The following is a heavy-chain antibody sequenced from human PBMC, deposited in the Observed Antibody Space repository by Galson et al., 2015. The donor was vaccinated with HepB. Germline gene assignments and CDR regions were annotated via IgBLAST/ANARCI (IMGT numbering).Heavy chain of an antibody. D-gene: IGHD3-3*01. Sequence: SVTVSCKASGYTFTSYDINWVRQATGQGLEWMGWMNPNSGNTGYAQKFQGRVTMTRNTSISTAYMELSSLRSEDTAVYYCARGKPLWGFLEWFSYYGMDVWGQGTTVTVSS. CDR2: MNPNSGNT. CDR1: GYTFTSYD. V-gene: IGHV1-8*01. J-gene: IGHJ6*02. CDR3: ARGKPLWGFLEWFSYYGMDV.